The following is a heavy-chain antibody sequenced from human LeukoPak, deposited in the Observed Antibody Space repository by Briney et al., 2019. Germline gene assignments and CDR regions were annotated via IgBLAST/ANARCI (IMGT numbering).Heavy chain of an antibody. V-gene: IGHV1-2*02. D-gene: IGHD3-22*01. Sequence: GASVKVSCKASGYTFTGYYIHWVRQAPGQGLEWMGWINPNSGGTNYAQKFQGRVTMTRDTSISTAYTELSRLRSDDTAVYYCARDTVVTQGFDPWGQGTLVTVSS. CDR1: GYTFTGYY. CDR2: INPNSGGT. CDR3: ARDTVVTQGFDP. J-gene: IGHJ5*02.